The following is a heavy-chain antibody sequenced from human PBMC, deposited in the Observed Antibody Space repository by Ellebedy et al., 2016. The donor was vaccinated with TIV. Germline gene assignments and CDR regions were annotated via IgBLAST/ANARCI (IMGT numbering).Heavy chain of an antibody. D-gene: IGHD4-17*01. J-gene: IGHJ3*02. CDR3: ARHHDYGDYAAFDI. Sequence: AASVKVSCKASGYTFTSYYMHWVRQATGQGLEWMGWMNPNSGNTGYAQKFQGRVTMTRDTSTSTAYMELRSLRSDDTAVYYCARHHDYGDYAAFDIWGQGTMVTVSS. CDR1: GYTFTSYY. V-gene: IGHV1-8*02. CDR2: MNPNSGNT.